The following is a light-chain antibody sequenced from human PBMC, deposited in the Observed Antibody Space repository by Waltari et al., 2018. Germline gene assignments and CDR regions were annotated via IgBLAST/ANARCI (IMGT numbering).Light chain of an antibody. J-gene: IGKJ2*01. V-gene: IGKV2-30*02. CDR2: KVS. CDR1: QTILHYSGDTD. Sequence: QTILHYSGDTDRNWLNQGPSQAPRRLIYKVSNRDSGVPDRFSGSGSDTDFTLKISRVEAEDVGVDYCRQATYWPYTFGQGTKLEIK. CDR3: RQATYWPYT.